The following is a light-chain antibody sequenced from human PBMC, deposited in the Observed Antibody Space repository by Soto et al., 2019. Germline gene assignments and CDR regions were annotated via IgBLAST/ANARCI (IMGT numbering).Light chain of an antibody. CDR3: QQYNNWPPWT. CDR1: QSVSSN. V-gene: IGKV3-15*01. CDR2: GAS. Sequence: EIVMTQSPATLSLSPGERSTLAGRSSQSVSSNLAWYQQKPGQAPRLLIYGASTRATGIPARFSGSGSGTEFTLTISSLQSEDFAVYYCQQYNNWPPWTFGQGTKVDIK. J-gene: IGKJ1*01.